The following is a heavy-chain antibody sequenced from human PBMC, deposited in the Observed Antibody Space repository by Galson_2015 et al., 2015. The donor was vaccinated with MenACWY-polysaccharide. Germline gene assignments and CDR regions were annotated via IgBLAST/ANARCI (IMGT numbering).Heavy chain of an antibody. J-gene: IGHJ4*02. Sequence: SLRLSCAASGFTFSGNWMHWVRQAPGNPPPPPPRLHSAARSTSYADSVKGRFTTSRDNAKNTLYLQMNSLSAEDTAVYYCARGGGRFPEKYYFDYWGQGTLVTVSS. D-gene: IGHD3-16*01. CDR2: LHSAARST. CDR3: ARGGGRFPEKYYFDY. CDR1: GFTFSGNW. V-gene: IGHV3-74*01.